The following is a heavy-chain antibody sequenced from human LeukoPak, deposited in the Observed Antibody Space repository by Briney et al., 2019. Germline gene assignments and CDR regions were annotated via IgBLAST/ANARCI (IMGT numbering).Heavy chain of an antibody. V-gene: IGHV4-34*01. D-gene: IGHD3-3*01. Sequence: SETLSLTCAVYGGSFSGYYWSWIRQPPGKGLEWIGEINHSGSTNYNPSLKSRVTISVDTSKNQFSLKLSSVTAADTAVYYCARGHIATYYDFWSGPHRLFWFDPWGQGTLVTVSS. CDR3: ARGHIATYYDFWSGPHRLFWFDP. J-gene: IGHJ5*02. CDR2: INHSGST. CDR1: GGSFSGYY.